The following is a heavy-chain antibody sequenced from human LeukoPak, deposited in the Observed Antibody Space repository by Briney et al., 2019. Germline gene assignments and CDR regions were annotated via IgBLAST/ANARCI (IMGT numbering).Heavy chain of an antibody. J-gene: IGHJ4*02. CDR1: GFTFTSYW. D-gene: IGHD5-18*01. Sequence: GGSLRLSCAASGFTFTSYWMTWVRQAPGKGLEGLANIRQDGGATYYGGSVKGRFTISRDNAKNSLFLQMNSLRAEDTAVYYCATSKDTAGGPYWGQGTLVTVSS. V-gene: IGHV3-7*01. CDR3: ATSKDTAGGPY. CDR2: IRQDGGAT.